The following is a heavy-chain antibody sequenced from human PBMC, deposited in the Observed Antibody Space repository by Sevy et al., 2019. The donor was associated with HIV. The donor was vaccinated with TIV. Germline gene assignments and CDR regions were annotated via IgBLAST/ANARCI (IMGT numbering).Heavy chain of an antibody. Sequence: GSLRLSCAASGFTFSNYGIHWVRQAPGKGLEWVAVISYDGSNKYYADSVKGRFTISSDNTKNTLYLQMNSLKVEDTAVYYWAKEAAGGYYYYYGMDVWGQGTTVTVSS. V-gene: IGHV3-30*18. J-gene: IGHJ6*02. D-gene: IGHD3-10*01. CDR3: AKEAAGGYYYYYGMDV. CDR1: GFTFSNYG. CDR2: ISYDGSNK.